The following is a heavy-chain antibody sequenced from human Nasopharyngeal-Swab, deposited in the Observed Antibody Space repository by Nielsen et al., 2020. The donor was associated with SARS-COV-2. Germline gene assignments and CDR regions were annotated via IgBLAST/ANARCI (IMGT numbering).Heavy chain of an antibody. CDR1: GFTFSSYE. V-gene: IGHV3-48*03. CDR3: ARGRVRHFDY. CDR2: ISSSGSTI. D-gene: IGHD4-23*01. Sequence: GRALRLSCAASGFTFSSYELNWVRQAPGKGLEWVSYISSSGSTIYYADSVQGRFTISRDNAKNSLYLQMNSLRAEDEAVYYCARGRVRHFDYWGQGTLVTVSS. J-gene: IGHJ4*02.